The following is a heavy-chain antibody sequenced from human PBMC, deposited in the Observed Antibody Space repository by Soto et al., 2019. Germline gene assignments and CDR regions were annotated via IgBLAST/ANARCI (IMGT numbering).Heavy chain of an antibody. V-gene: IGHV1-8*01. CDR2: MNPNSGNT. Sequence: QVQLVQSGAEVKKPGASVKVSCKASGYTFTSYDINWVRQATGQGLEWMGWMNPNSGNTGYAQKVQGRVTMTRNTSISTAYMELSSLRSEDTAVYYCAREYSNYVDDWFDPWGQGTLVTVSS. D-gene: IGHD4-4*01. J-gene: IGHJ5*02. CDR3: AREYSNYVDDWFDP. CDR1: GYTFTSYD.